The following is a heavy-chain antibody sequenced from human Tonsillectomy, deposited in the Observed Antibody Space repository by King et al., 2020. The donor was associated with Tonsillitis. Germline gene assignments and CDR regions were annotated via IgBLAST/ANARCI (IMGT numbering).Heavy chain of an antibody. CDR1: GDSIRSSSYY. V-gene: IGHV4-39*07. Sequence: QLQESGPGLVKPSETLSLTCTVSGDSIRSSSYYWGWIRQPPGKGPEWIGSINYSGSTYYNSCRKSRVTISVDTSKNQLSLKLSSVTAADTAVYYCARDPVWRSPYFFAYWGQGTLVTVSS. J-gene: IGHJ4*02. CDR2: INYSGST. CDR3: ARDPVWRSPYFFAY. D-gene: IGHD2-21*01.